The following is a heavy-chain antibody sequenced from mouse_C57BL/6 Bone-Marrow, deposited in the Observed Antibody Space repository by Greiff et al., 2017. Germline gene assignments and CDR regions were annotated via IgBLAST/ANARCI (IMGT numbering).Heavy chain of an antibody. D-gene: IGHD1-1*01. CDR3: GRLRRWTWFAY. CDR1: GYTFTSYW. Sequence: QVQLKQSGAELVKPGASVKMSCKASGYTFTSYWITWVKQRPGQGLEWIGDIYPGSGSTNYNEKFKSKATLTVDTSSRTAYMQLSSLTSEDSAVYYCGRLRRWTWFAYWGQGTLVTVSA. J-gene: IGHJ3*01. CDR2: IYPGSGST. V-gene: IGHV1-55*01.